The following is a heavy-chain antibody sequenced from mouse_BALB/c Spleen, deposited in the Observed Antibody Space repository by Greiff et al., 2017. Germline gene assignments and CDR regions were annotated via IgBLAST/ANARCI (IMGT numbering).Heavy chain of an antibody. J-gene: IGHJ3*01. D-gene: IGHD3-1*01. Sequence: EVQLQESGPGLVKPSQSLSLTCSVTGYSITSGYYWNWIRQFPGNKLEWMGYISYDGSNNYNPSLKNRISITRDTSKNQFFLKLNSVTTEDTATYYCAREQLGLAWFAYWGQGTLVTVSA. CDR2: ISYDGSN. V-gene: IGHV3-6*02. CDR1: GYSITSGYY. CDR3: AREQLGLAWFAY.